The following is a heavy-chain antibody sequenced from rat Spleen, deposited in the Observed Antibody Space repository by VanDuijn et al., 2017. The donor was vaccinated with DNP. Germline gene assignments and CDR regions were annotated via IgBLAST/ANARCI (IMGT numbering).Heavy chain of an antibody. V-gene: IGHV3-1*01. CDR2: ISYSGST. CDR1: GYSITSSY. Sequence: EVYLQESGPGLVKPSQSLSLTCSVTGYSITSSYRWNWIRKFPGNKMGWIGHISYSGSTSYTPSLKSRISITRDTSKNHFFLHLNSVSTEDTATYYCARWTKYFYYWGQGVMVTVSS. CDR3: ARWTKYFYY. J-gene: IGHJ2*01. D-gene: IGHD1-7*01.